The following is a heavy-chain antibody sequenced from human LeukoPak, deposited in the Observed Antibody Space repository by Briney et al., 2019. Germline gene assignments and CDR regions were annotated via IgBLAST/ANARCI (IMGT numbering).Heavy chain of an antibody. V-gene: IGHV3-11*01. Sequence: GGSLKLSCTASGFTFSDYYMSWIRQAPGKGLEWVSYISSYGSTIYYAHSLKGRFTISRDNAKNSPYLQMNSLRAEDTAVYYCAREREHYEILTGYSPDCFDPWGEGTLVTVSS. CDR2: ISSYGSTI. CDR3: AREREHYEILTGYSPDCFDP. CDR1: GFTFSDYY. D-gene: IGHD3-9*01. J-gene: IGHJ5*02.